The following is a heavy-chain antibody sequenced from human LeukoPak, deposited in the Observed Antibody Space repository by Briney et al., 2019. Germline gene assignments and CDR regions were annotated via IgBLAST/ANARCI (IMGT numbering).Heavy chain of an antibody. CDR2: MNPNSGNT. V-gene: IGHV1-8*02. CDR1: GYTFTDYY. D-gene: IGHD1-26*01. Sequence: GSVKVSCKASGYTFTDYYIHWVRQAPGQGLEWMGWMNPNSGNTGYAQKFQGRVTMTRNTSISTAYMELSSLRSEDTAVYYCASASGSYFGVQAFDIWGQGTMVTVSS. J-gene: IGHJ3*02. CDR3: ASASGSYFGVQAFDI.